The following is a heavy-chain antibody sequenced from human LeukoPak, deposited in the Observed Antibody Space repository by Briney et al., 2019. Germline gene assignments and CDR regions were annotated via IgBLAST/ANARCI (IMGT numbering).Heavy chain of an antibody. CDR2: ITSSGNTI. Sequence: GGSLRLSCAASGFTFRSYEMNWVRQAPGKGLEWVSYITSSGNTIYYADSVKGRFTISRDNAKNSLYLQMNSLRAEDTAVYYCARDLSWFGEFDYWGQGTLVTVSS. CDR3: ARDLSWFGEFDY. V-gene: IGHV3-48*03. CDR1: GFTFRSYE. J-gene: IGHJ4*02. D-gene: IGHD3-10*01.